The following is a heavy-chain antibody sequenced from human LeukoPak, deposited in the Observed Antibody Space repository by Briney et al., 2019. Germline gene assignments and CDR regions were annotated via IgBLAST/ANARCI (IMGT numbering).Heavy chain of an antibody. CDR3: AKDIQLST. V-gene: IGHV3-23*01. CDR1: GFTFRGAA. CDR2: ISSSGNNA. Sequence: PGGSLRLSCAVSGFTFRGAAMTWVRQAPGKGLEWVSLISSSGNNAYYADSVKGRFTFSRDNSKNTLSLQMNSLRVEDTAIYYCAKDIQLSTWGLGTRVTVSS. D-gene: IGHD5-24*01. J-gene: IGHJ3*01.